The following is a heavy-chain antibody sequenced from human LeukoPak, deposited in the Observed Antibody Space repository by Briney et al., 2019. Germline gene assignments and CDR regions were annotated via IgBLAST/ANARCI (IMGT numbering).Heavy chain of an antibody. CDR1: GYSISNNFY. Sequence: SETLSLTCTVSGYSISNNFYWAWIRPSPGKGLEWIVSINHSGSTNYNPSLKSRVTISVDTSKNQFSLKLSSVTAADTAVYYCARHETRGGWFGELQADWFDPWGQGTLVTVSS. J-gene: IGHJ5*02. V-gene: IGHV4-38-2*02. D-gene: IGHD3-10*01. CDR2: INHSGST. CDR3: ARHETRGGWFGELQADWFDP.